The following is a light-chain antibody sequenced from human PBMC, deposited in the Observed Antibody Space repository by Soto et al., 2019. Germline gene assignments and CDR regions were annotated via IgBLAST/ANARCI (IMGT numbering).Light chain of an antibody. CDR3: SSYTSSSTPDV. CDR1: GSDVGGYNY. J-gene: IGLJ1*01. Sequence: QSALTQPASVSGSPGQSITISCTGTGSDVGGYNYVSWYQQHPGKAPKLMIYDVSNRPSGVSNRFSGSKSGNTASLTISGLQAEDEADYYCSSYTSSSTPDVFGTGTKLTVL. V-gene: IGLV2-14*01. CDR2: DVS.